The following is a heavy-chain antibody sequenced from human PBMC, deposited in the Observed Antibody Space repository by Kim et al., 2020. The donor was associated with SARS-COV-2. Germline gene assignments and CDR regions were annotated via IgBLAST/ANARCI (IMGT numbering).Heavy chain of an antibody. Sequence: SVKVSCKASGGTFSSYAISWVRQAPGQGLEWMGGIIPIFGTANYAQKVQGRVTITADESTSTAYMELSSLRSEDTAVYYCARARSIAVAGGLYYFDYWGQGTLVTVSS. D-gene: IGHD6-19*01. CDR3: ARARSIAVAGGLYYFDY. CDR2: IIPIFGTA. V-gene: IGHV1-69*13. J-gene: IGHJ4*02. CDR1: GGTFSSYA.